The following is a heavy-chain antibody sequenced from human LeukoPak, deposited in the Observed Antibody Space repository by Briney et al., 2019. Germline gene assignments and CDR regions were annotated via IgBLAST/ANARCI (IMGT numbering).Heavy chain of an antibody. CDR1: GFTFSIYA. CDR2: ISGSGGST. V-gene: IGHV3-23*01. J-gene: IGHJ4*02. Sequence: GGSLRLSCAASGFTFSIYAMSWVRQAPGKGLEWVSAISGSGGSTYYADSVKGRFTISRDNSKNTLYLQMNSLRAEDTAVYYCAKVRSPGYYFDYWGQGTLVTVSS. CDR3: AKVRSPGYYFDY.